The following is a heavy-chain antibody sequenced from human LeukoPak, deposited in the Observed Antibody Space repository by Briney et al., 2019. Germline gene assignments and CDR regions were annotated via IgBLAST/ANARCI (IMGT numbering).Heavy chain of an antibody. CDR3: ASRFWSGYYTVGYYFDY. CDR2: NYHSGST. D-gene: IGHD3-3*01. J-gene: IGHJ4*02. Sequence: PSGTLSLTCAVSGYSISSGYYWGWIRQPPGKGQEWIGSNYHSGSTYYHPSLKSRVTISVDTSKNQFSLKLSSVTAADTAVYYCASRFWSGYYTVGYYFDYWGQGTLVTVSS. V-gene: IGHV4-38-2*01. CDR1: GYSISSGYY.